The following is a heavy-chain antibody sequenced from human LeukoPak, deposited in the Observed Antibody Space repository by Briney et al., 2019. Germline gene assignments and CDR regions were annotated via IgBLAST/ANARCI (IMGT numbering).Heavy chain of an antibody. V-gene: IGHV3-23*01. D-gene: IGHD2-8*02. CDR1: GFTFSSYA. Sequence: GGSLRLSCAASGFTFSSYAMIWVGQPPGKGLEWVSSIFPSGGEIHYADCVRGRFTISRDNSKSTLSLQMNSLRAEDTAIYYCATYRQVLLPFESWGQGTLVTVSS. CDR2: IFPSGGEI. J-gene: IGHJ4*02. CDR3: ATYRQVLLPFES.